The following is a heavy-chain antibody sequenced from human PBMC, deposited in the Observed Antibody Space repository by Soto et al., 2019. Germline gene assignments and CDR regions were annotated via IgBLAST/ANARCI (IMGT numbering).Heavy chain of an antibody. V-gene: IGHV4-30-4*01. CDR3: XXXXXXXXXV. J-gene: IGHJ6*01. Sequence: QVQLQESGPGLVKPSQTLSLTCTVSGGSISSGDYYWSWIRQPPGKGLEWIGYIYYSGSTYYNPSLKSRVTISVDTSKNQFSLKLSXXXXXXXXXXXXXXXXXXXXXVXGXXTXVTVSS. CDR1: GGSISSGDYY. CDR2: IYYSGST.